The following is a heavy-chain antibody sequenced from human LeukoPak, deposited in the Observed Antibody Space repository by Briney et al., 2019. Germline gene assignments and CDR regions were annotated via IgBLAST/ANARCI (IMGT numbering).Heavy chain of an antibody. CDR1: GGSISSGDYY. CDR3: ARAVDYYGSGSYYKRWFDP. CDR2: ISYSGST. Sequence: SQTLSLTCTVSGGSISSGDYYWRWLRQPPGTGLEWIGYISYSGSTYYNPSLKSRVTISLDTSKNQFSLKLSSVTAADTAVYYCARAVDYYGSGSYYKRWFDPWGQGTLVTVSS. V-gene: IGHV4-30-4*08. D-gene: IGHD3-10*01. J-gene: IGHJ5*02.